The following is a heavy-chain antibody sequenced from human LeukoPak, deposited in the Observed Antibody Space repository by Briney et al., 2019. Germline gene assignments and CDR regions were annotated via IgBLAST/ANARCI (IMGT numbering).Heavy chain of an antibody. J-gene: IGHJ4*02. D-gene: IGHD6-19*01. CDR2: ISGSGGST. CDR3: AKAGPLGSSGATYEED. CDR1: GFTFSSYA. Sequence: PGGSLRLSCAASGFTFSSYAMSWVRQAPGKGLEWVSAISGSGGSTYYADSAKGRFTISRDNSKNTLYLQMNSLRAEDTAVYYCAKAGPLGSSGATYEEDWGQGTLVTVSS. V-gene: IGHV3-23*01.